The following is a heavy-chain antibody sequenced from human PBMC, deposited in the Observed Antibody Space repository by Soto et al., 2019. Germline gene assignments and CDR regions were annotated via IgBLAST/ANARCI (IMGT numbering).Heavy chain of an antibody. V-gene: IGHV3-49*03. CDR1: GFTFGDYA. Sequence: GGSLRLSCTASGFTFGDYAMIWFRQAPGKGLEWVGFITSKAYGGTTEYAATVKGRFTISRDDSKSIAYLQMNSLKTDDTAVYYCSRVPPNNRGAPLDYWGQRTLVTVSS. CDR3: SRVPPNNRGAPLDY. CDR2: ITSKAYGGTT. J-gene: IGHJ4*02. D-gene: IGHD3-10*01.